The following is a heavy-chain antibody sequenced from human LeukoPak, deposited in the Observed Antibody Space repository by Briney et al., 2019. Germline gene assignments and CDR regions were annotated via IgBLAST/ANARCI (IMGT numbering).Heavy chain of an antibody. CDR3: AREDRNYVAFDY. CDR1: GFTFSSYA. D-gene: IGHD1-14*01. Sequence: SGGSLRLSCAASGFTFSSYAMSWVRQAPGKGLEWVSVIYSGGSAYYADSVKGRFTISRDNSKNTLYLQMNSLRAEDTAVYYCAREDRNYVAFDYWGQGTLVTVSS. J-gene: IGHJ4*02. CDR2: IYSGGSA. V-gene: IGHV3-53*01.